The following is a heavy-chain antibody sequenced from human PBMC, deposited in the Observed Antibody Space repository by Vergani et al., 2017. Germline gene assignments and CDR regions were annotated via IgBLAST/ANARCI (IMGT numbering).Heavy chain of an antibody. CDR2: IYTSGST. J-gene: IGHJ4*02. V-gene: IGHV4-61*02. CDR3: ARSHYYDSSGYYYGLDY. CDR1: GGSISSGSYY. D-gene: IGHD3-22*01. Sequence: QVQLQESSPGLVKPSQTLSLTCTVSGGSISSGSYYWSWIRQPAGKGLEWIGRIYTSGSTNYNPSLKSRVTISVDTSKNQFSLKLSSVTAADTAVYYCARSHYYDSSGYYYGLDYWGQGTLVTVSS.